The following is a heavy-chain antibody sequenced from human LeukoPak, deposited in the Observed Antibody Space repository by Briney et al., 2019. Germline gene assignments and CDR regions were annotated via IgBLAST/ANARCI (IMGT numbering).Heavy chain of an antibody. CDR3: ARSDYLDP. Sequence: GGSLRLSCAASGFTFSSYWMHWVRQAPGKGLVWVSRIKGDGSTTSYADSVKGRFTISRDNAKNTLYLQMNSLRAEDTAVYFYARSDYLDPWGQGTLVTVSS. V-gene: IGHV3-74*01. J-gene: IGHJ5*02. CDR1: GFTFSSYW. D-gene: IGHD4-11*01. CDR2: IKGDGSTT.